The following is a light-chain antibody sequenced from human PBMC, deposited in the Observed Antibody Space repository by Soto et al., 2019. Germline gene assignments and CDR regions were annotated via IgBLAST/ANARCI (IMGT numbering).Light chain of an antibody. CDR1: QSVSNF. CDR3: QQYGSSGT. J-gene: IGKJ1*01. V-gene: IGKV3-20*01. CDR2: DTS. Sequence: EIVLTQSPGTVSLSPGKRATLSCRASQSVSNFLAWYQQKPGQAPRLLIYDTSNRATGIPARFSGSGSGIEFTLTISRLEPEDFAVYYCQQYGSSGTFGQGTKVDIK.